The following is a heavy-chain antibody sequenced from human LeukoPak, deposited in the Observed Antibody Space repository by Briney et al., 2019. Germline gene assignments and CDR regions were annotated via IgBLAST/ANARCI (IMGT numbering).Heavy chain of an antibody. CDR3: ARDLSGLRNWFDP. V-gene: IGHV1-18*01. J-gene: IGHJ5*02. D-gene: IGHD3-22*01. Sequence: ASVEVSCKASGYTFTSYGISWVRQAPGQGLEWMGWISAYNGNTNYAQKLQGRVAMTTDTSTSTAYMELRSLRSDDTAVYYCARDLSGLRNWFDPWGQGTLVTVSS. CDR2: ISAYNGNT. CDR1: GYTFTSYG.